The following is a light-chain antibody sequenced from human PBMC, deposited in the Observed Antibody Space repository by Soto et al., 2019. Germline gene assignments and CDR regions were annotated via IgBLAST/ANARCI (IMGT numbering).Light chain of an antibody. J-gene: IGKJ4*01. CDR2: AAS. Sequence: DIQLTQSPSFLSASVGDRVTITCRASQGISSYLAWYQQKPGKAPKLLIYAASTLQSGVPSRFSGSGSGTEFTLTISSLQPEDFATYYCQQLNGYPLTFGGVTKVEIK. V-gene: IGKV1-9*01. CDR3: QQLNGYPLT. CDR1: QGISSY.